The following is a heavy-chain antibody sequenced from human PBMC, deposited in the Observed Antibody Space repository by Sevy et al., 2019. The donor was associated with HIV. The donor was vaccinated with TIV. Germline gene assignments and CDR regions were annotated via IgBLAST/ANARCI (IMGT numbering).Heavy chain of an antibody. Sequence: GGSLRLSCAASGFTFSSYSMNWVRQAPGKGLEWVSYISSSSSTIYYADSVKGRFTISRDNAKNSLYLQMNSLRDEDTAVYYCARGSRSSIAARLTGDFDYWGQRTLVTVSS. V-gene: IGHV3-48*02. CDR2: ISSSSSTI. J-gene: IGHJ4*02. CDR1: GFTFSSYS. CDR3: ARGSRSSIAARLTGDFDY. D-gene: IGHD6-6*01.